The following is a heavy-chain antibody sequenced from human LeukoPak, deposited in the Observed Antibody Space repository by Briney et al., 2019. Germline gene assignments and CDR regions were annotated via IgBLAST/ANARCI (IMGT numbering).Heavy chain of an antibody. CDR1: GGSFSGYY. CDR3: AREVHGSGSPFDY. V-gene: IGHV4-34*01. Sequence: SETLSLTCAVYGGSFSGYYWSWIRQPPGKGLEWIGEINHSGSTNYNPSLKSRVTISVDTSKNQFSLKLSSVTAADTAVYYCAREVHGSGSPFDYRGQGTLVTVSS. CDR2: INHSGST. J-gene: IGHJ4*02. D-gene: IGHD3-10*01.